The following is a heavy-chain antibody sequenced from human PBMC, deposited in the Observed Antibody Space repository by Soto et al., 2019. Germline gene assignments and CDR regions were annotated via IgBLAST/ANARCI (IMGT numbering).Heavy chain of an antibody. D-gene: IGHD3-22*01. CDR2: IIPIFGTA. CDR1: GGTFSSYA. J-gene: IGHJ6*02. V-gene: IGHV1-69*13. CDR3: ARGGDYYDSSGYLSYGMDV. Sequence: PVKVSCKASGGTFSSYAISWVRQAPGQGLEWMGGIIPIFGTANYAQKFQGRVTITADESTSTAYMELSSLRSEDTAVYYCARGGDYYDSSGYLSYGMDVWGQGTTVTVSS.